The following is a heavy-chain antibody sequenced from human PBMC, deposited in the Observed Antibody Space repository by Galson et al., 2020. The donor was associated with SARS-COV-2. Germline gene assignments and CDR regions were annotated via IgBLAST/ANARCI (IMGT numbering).Heavy chain of an antibody. V-gene: IGHV3-23*01. CDR1: GFIFSVYA. CDR3: AKTLVGNGGYMDV. Sequence: GGSLRLSCGGSGFIFSVYAMNWVRQAPGKGLEWVATIDSTGGFIYYQDSVQGRFTISRDNSKDTVFLQMNSLRAEDTAVYHCAKTLVGNGGYMDVWGKGTTVIVSS. D-gene: IGHD2-2*01. J-gene: IGHJ6*03. CDR2: IDSTGGFI.